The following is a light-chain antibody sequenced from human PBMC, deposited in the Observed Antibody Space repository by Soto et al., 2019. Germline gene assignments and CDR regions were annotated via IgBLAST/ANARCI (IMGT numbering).Light chain of an antibody. J-gene: IGKJ4*01. V-gene: IGKV1-33*01. CDR3: PQYDNVPLS. Sequence: DVQMTQSPSSLSAAVGDRVTITCQASHDISDYLNWYQHKAGEAPKLLIHDPSKLEGGVPSRFSGRGSGTDFTVSISSLQPEDIATYYRPQYDNVPLSFGGTTEVDIK. CDR1: HDISDY. CDR2: DPS.